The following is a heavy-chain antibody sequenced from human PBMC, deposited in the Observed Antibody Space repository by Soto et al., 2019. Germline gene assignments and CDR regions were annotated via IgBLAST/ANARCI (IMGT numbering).Heavy chain of an antibody. CDR2: IYYSGST. CDR1: GGSISSYY. J-gene: IGHJ5*02. Sequence: SETLSLTCTVSGGSISSYYWSWIRQPPGKGLEWIGYIYYSGSTNYNPSLKSRVTISVDTSKNQFSLKLSSVTAADTAVYYCARDARIGLGSEFDPWGQGTLVTVPQ. V-gene: IGHV4-59*01. D-gene: IGHD3-10*01. CDR3: ARDARIGLGSEFDP.